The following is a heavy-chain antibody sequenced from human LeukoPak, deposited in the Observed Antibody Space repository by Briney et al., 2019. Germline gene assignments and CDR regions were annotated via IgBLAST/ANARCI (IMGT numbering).Heavy chain of an antibody. CDR3: ARHYGSSSPLLDY. J-gene: IGHJ1*01. V-gene: IGHV4-59*08. D-gene: IGHD6-6*01. Sequence: PSETLSLTCTVSGGSISSYYWSWIGQRPGKGLEWIGYIYYSGSTNYNPSLKSRVTISVDTSKNQFSLKLSSVTAADTAVYYCARHYGSSSPLLDYWGQGTLVTVSS. CDR1: GGSISSYY. CDR2: IYYSGST.